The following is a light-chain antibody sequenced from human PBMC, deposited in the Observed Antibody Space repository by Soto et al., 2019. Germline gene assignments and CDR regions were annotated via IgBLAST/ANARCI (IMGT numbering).Light chain of an antibody. CDR3: QQYGSSGT. V-gene: IGKV3-20*01. J-gene: IGKJ5*01. Sequence: EIVMTQSPATLSVVPGERATLSCRASQSVSNNYLAWYQQKPGQAPRLLIYGASNRATGIPDRFSGSGSGTDFTLTISRLEPEDFAVYYCQQYGSSGTFGQGTRLEIK. CDR1: QSVSNNY. CDR2: GAS.